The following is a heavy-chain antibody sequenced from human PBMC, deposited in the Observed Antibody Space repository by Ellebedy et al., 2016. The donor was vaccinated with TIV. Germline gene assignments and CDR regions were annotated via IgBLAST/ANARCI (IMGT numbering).Heavy chain of an antibody. CDR3: SRGRRFSASYHPMMSTFEF. Sequence: SETLSLXXSVQGGSFLGYYWSWIRQSPGKGLEWIGDINPSGNTNYTASLKSRLTMSIDTSKRQMSLSLKSVTAADSAVYYCSRGRRFSASYHPMMSTFEFWGQGTTVIVSS. D-gene: IGHD3-10*01. V-gene: IGHV4-34*01. CDR1: GGSFLGYY. J-gene: IGHJ3*01. CDR2: INPSGNT.